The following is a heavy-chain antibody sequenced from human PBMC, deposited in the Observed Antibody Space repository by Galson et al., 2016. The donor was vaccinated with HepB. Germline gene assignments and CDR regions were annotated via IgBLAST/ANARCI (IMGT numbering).Heavy chain of an antibody. CDR1: GFTFSSYA. V-gene: IGHV3-23*01. CDR3: ASGSPGGQCFDY. CDR2: ISGGGSST. Sequence: SLRLSCAASGFTFSSYAMSWVRQAPGKGLEWVSDISGGGSSTYYADSVRGRFSISRDNSKNTLYLQVNSLRVEDTAVYCCASGSPGGQCFDYWGQGTLVTASS. D-gene: IGHD1-26*01. J-gene: IGHJ4*02.